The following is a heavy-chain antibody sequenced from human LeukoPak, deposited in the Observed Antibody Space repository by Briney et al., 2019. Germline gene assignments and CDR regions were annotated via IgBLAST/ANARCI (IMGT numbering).Heavy chain of an antibody. V-gene: IGHV4-59*11. CDR3: AGDILTGYYQFDY. CDR1: GGSISSHY. Sequence: PSETLSLTCTVSGGSISSHYWSWLRQPPGKGLEWIGYIYYSGSTNYNPSLKSRVTISVDTSKNQFSLKLSSVTAADTAVYYCAGDILTGYYQFDYWGQGTLVTVSS. D-gene: IGHD3-9*01. CDR2: IYYSGST. J-gene: IGHJ4*02.